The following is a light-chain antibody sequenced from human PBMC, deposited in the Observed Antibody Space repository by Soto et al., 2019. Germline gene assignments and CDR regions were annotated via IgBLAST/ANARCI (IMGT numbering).Light chain of an antibody. Sequence: DIQMTQSPSSLSASVGDRVSITCRASQSISSYLNWYQQRPGKAPHLLIYAASSLQSGVPSRFSGSGSGTDFTLTISSLQPEDFASYYCQQSYETPWTFGQGTKV. CDR1: QSISSY. J-gene: IGKJ1*01. V-gene: IGKV1-39*01. CDR3: QQSYETPWT. CDR2: AAS.